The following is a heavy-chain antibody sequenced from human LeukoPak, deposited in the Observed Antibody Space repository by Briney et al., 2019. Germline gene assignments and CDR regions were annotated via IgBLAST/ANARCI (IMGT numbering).Heavy chain of an antibody. CDR3: ATNSGWSYFDY. D-gene: IGHD5-12*01. J-gene: IGHJ4*02. CDR2: IYSGGIT. CDR1: GFTVSSNY. V-gene: IGHV3-53*01. Sequence: GGSLRLSCAASGFTVSSNYMSWVRQAPGKGLEWVSAIYSGGITYYADSVRGRFTISRDNSKNTLFLQMNSLRAEDTAVYYCATNSGWSYFDYWGQGTLVTVSS.